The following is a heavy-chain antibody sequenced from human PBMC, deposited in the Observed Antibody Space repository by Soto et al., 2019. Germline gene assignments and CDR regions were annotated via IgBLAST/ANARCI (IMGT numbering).Heavy chain of an antibody. CDR3: ARELLEDYDILTGNQRWFDP. CDR1: GGSVSSGSYY. D-gene: IGHD3-9*01. CDR2: IYYSAST. Sequence: SETLSLTCTVSGGSVSSGSYYWSWIRQPPGKGPEWIGFIYYSASTNYNPSRKSPVTISVDTSKNQFALKLRSVTDADTAVYYCARELLEDYDILTGNQRWFDPWGQGTLVTVAS. V-gene: IGHV4-61*01. J-gene: IGHJ5*02.